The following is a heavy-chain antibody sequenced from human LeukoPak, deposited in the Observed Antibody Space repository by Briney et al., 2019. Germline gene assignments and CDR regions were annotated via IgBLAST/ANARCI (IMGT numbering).Heavy chain of an antibody. D-gene: IGHD3-3*01. CDR1: GGSFSGYY. J-gene: IGHJ4*02. CDR2: INHSGST. V-gene: IGHV4-34*01. CDR3: ARGRVDDFWSGLFDY. Sequence: SETLSLTCAVYGGSFSGYYWSWIRQPPGKGLEWIGEINHSGSTNYNPSLKSRVTISVDTSKNQFSLKLSSVTAADTAVYYCARGRVDDFWSGLFDYWGQGTLVTVSS.